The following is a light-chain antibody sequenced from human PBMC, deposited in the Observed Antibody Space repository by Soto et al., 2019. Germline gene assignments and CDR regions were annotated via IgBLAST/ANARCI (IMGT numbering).Light chain of an antibody. CDR3: QQRSNWPRGT. V-gene: IGKV3-11*01. J-gene: IGKJ2*01. CDR2: DAS. CDR1: QSVSSY. Sequence: EIVLTQSPATLSLSPGERATLSCRASQSVSSYLAWFQQKPGQAPRLLIYDASSSATGIPARFSGSGSGTDFPLTISSLEPEDFAVYFCQQRSNWPRGTFGQGTKLEIK.